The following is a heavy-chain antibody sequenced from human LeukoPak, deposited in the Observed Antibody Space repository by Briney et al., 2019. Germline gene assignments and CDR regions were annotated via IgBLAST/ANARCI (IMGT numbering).Heavy chain of an antibody. V-gene: IGHV3-15*01. J-gene: IGHJ4*02. Sequence: GGSLRLSCAASGFTFSNAWMTWVRQAPGKGLEWAARLKSKRDGGTIDYAAPVKGRFTISRDDSKDTLYLQMNSLEIEDAAVYYCTTVGSAWNFDYWGQGTLVTVSS. CDR1: GFTFSNAW. D-gene: IGHD6-25*01. CDR2: LKSKRDGGTI. CDR3: TTVGSAWNFDY.